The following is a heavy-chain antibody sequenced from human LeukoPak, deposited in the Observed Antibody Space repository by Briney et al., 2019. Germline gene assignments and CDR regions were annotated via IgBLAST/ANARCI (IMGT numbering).Heavy chain of an antibody. CDR2: IYHSGST. V-gene: IGHV4-4*02. D-gene: IGHD3-10*01. CDR3: ARVEVNYGSGSYYPFDY. CDR1: GGSISTSNW. Sequence: PSETLSLTCAVSGGSISTSNWWSWVRQPPGKGLEWIGEIYHSGSTNYNPSLKSRVTISVDTSKNQFSLKLSSVTAADTAVYYCARVEVNYGSGSYYPFDYWGQGTLVTVSS. J-gene: IGHJ4*02.